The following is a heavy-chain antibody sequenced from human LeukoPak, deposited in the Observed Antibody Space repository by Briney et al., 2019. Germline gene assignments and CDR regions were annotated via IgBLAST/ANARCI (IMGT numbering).Heavy chain of an antibody. Sequence: GASVKVSCKASGYTFIAYYMHWVRQAPGQGLEWMGGFDPEDGETIYAQKFQGRVTMTEDTSTDTAYMELSSLRSEDTAVYYCATGGEQQLVPRSYYYYYYGMDVWGQGTTVTVSS. V-gene: IGHV1-24*01. D-gene: IGHD6-13*01. CDR1: GYTFIAYY. CDR2: FDPEDGET. J-gene: IGHJ6*02. CDR3: ATGGEQQLVPRSYYYYYYGMDV.